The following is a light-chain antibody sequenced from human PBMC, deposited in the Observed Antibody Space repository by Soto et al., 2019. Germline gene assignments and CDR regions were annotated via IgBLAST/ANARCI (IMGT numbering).Light chain of an antibody. Sequence: DIPMTQSPSTLSASVGDRVAITCRASQSINSWLAWYQQKPGKAPKLLIYKASSLDSGVPSRFSGSGSGTEFTLTISSLQPDDFADYYCQQYEIYPITFGQGTRLEIK. CDR1: QSINSW. CDR2: KAS. J-gene: IGKJ5*01. V-gene: IGKV1-5*03. CDR3: QQYEIYPIT.